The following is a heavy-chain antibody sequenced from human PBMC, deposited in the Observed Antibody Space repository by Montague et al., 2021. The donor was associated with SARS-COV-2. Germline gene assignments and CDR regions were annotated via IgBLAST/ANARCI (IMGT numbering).Heavy chain of an antibody. V-gene: IGHV3-30*04. CDR1: GFTFSSYA. J-gene: IGHJ4*02. CDR2: ISYDGSNK. D-gene: IGHD3-16*02. Sequence: SLRLSCAASGFTFSSYAMHWVRQAPGKGLEWVAVISYDGSNKYYXDSVKGRFTISRDNSKNTLYLQMNSLRAEDTAVYYCARDNYDYVWGSYRYIYWGQGTLVTASS. CDR3: ARDNYDYVWGSYRYIY.